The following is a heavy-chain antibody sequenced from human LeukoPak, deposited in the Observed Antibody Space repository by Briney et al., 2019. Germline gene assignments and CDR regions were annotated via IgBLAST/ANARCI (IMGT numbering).Heavy chain of an antibody. CDR1: GFTFSSYE. D-gene: IGHD3-3*01. Sequence: PGGSLRLSCAASGFTFSSYEMNWVRQAPGKGLEWVSYISSSGSAIYYADSVKGRFTISRDNAKNSLYLQMNSLRAEDTAVYYCARGMESFDYWGQGTLVTVSS. CDR3: ARGMESFDY. V-gene: IGHV3-48*03. CDR2: ISSSGSAI. J-gene: IGHJ4*02.